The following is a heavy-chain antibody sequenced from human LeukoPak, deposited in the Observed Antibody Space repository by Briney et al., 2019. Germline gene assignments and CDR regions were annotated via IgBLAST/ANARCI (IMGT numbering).Heavy chain of an antibody. CDR1: GFTFSSYS. CDR2: TSSSTSYI. D-gene: IGHD4-17*01. Sequence: GGSLRLSCAASGFTFSSYSMNWIRQAPGKGLEWVSSTSSSTSYIYYADSVKGRFTISKDNAKNSLYLQMNSLRAEDTAVYYCARAGGSTVSHSDYWGQGTLVTVSS. J-gene: IGHJ4*02. CDR3: ARAGGSTVSHSDY. V-gene: IGHV3-21*01.